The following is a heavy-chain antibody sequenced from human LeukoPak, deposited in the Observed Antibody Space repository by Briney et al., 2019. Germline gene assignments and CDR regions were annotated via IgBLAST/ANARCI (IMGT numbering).Heavy chain of an antibody. CDR1: GGSISSGGYS. CDR2: IYHSGST. CDR3: ARGRGYGDVSWDFDL. J-gene: IGHJ2*01. Sequence: PSETLSLTCAVSGGSISSGGYSWRWIRQPPGKGLEWIGYIYHSGSTYYNPSLKSRVTISVDRSKNQFSLKLSSVTAAGTAVYYRARGRGYGDVSWDFDLWGRGTLVTVSS. V-gene: IGHV4-30-2*01. D-gene: IGHD4-17*01.